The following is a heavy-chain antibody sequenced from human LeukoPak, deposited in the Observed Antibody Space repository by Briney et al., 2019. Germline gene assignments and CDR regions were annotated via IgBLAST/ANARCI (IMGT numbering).Heavy chain of an antibody. CDR1: GFTLSGDY. V-gene: IGHV3-53*01. Sequence: GGSLRLSCAASGFTLSGDYMSWVRQAPGKGLEGVSVIFGASSTYYADSVKGRFTISRDNSKNTLYLQMNSLRPEDTAVYYCARAIQFGGYFDYWGQGTLVTVST. J-gene: IGHJ4*02. D-gene: IGHD2-15*01. CDR2: IFGASST. CDR3: ARAIQFGGYFDY.